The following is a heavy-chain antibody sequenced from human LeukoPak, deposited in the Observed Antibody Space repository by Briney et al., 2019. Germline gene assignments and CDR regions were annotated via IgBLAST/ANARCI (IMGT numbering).Heavy chain of an antibody. V-gene: IGHV5-51*01. D-gene: IGHD6-19*01. CDR2: IYLGDSET. J-gene: IGHJ4*02. CDR1: GFIFTNSW. Sequence: GESLKISCRGSGFIFTNSWIGWVRQMPGKGLEWMGIIYLGDSETRYSPSFQGQVTISVDKSINTAFLQWSSLRASDTAIYYCARHPSYTRGWPLDFWGQGTLVTVSS. CDR3: ARHPSYTRGWPLDF.